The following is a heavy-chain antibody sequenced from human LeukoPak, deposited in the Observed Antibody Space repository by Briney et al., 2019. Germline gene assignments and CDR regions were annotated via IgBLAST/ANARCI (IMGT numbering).Heavy chain of an antibody. CDR2: IIPIFGTA. V-gene: IGHV1-69*05. D-gene: IGHD1-26*01. CDR3: ARGIVGATYYFDY. CDR1: GGTFSSYA. Sequence: SVKVSCKASGGTFSSYAISWVRQAPGQGPEWMGRIIPIFGTANYAQKFQGRVTITTDESTSTAYMELSSLRSEDTAVYYCARGIVGATYYFDYWGQGTLVTVSS. J-gene: IGHJ4*02.